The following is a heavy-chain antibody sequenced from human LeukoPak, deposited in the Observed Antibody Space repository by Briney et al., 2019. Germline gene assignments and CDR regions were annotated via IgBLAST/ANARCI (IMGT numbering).Heavy chain of an antibody. Sequence: PGGSLRLSCAASGFTFNKYGMHWVRQAPGKGLEWVAVIWYDGSNKKYVESVKGRFTISRDNSKNTVHLQMSSLRGEDTAVYYCAKDAQGKVGAPVNWFDPWGQGTLVTVSS. V-gene: IGHV3-33*06. D-gene: IGHD1-26*01. CDR2: IWYDGSNK. CDR1: GFTFNKYG. J-gene: IGHJ5*02. CDR3: AKDAQGKVGAPVNWFDP.